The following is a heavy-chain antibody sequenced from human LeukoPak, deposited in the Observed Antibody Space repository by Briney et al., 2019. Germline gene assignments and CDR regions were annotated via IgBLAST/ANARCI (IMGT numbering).Heavy chain of an antibody. D-gene: IGHD5-24*01. J-gene: IGHJ4*02. V-gene: IGHV3-20*04. CDR2: INWNGGST. CDR1: GFTFVDYG. Sequence: GGSLRLSCAASGFTFVDYGMSWVRQAPGKGLEWVSGINWNGGSTGYADSVKGRFTISRDNAKNSLYLQMNSLRAEDTALYYCARDGRSLQQFKDFDYWGQGTLVTVSS. CDR3: ARDGRSLQQFKDFDY.